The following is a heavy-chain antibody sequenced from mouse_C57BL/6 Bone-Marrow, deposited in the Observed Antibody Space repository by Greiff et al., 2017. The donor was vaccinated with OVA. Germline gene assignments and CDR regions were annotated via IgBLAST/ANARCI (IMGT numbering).Heavy chain of an antibody. CDR2: ISYDGSN. Sequence: EVQLQQSGPGLEKPSQSLSLTCSVTGYSITSGYYWNWIRQFPGNKLEWMGYISYDGSNNYNPSLKNRISITRDTSKNQFFLKLNSVTTEDTATYYCARGKLSWFAYWGQGTLVTVSA. V-gene: IGHV3-6*01. CDR1: GYSITSGYY. CDR3: ARGKLSWFAY. J-gene: IGHJ3*01.